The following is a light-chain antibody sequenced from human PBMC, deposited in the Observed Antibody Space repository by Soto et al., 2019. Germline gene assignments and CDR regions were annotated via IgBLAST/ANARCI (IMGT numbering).Light chain of an antibody. CDR1: SSNIGAGYD. CDR3: QSYDNSLSAPV. V-gene: IGLV1-40*01. J-gene: IGLJ2*01. Sequence: QSVLTQPPSVSGAPGQRVTISCTGSSSNIGAGYDVHWYQQLPGTAPRFLIYGNSYRPSGVPDRFSGSQSGTSASLAITGLQAEDEADYYCQSYDNSLSAPVFGGGTTLTVL. CDR2: GNS.